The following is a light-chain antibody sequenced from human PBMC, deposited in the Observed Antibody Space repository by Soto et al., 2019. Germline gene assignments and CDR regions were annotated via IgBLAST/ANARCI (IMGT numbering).Light chain of an antibody. CDR2: GAS. CDR3: QHYGGAPLT. Sequence: EILLTQSPCTLSLSPWERATLSCRASQSVSNNYLAWYQQKPGQAPRLLVYGASSRATGIPDRFSGSVSGTDFTLAISRLEPEDFAVYYCQHYGGAPLTFGQGTRLE. CDR1: QSVSNNY. V-gene: IGKV3-20*01. J-gene: IGKJ5*01.